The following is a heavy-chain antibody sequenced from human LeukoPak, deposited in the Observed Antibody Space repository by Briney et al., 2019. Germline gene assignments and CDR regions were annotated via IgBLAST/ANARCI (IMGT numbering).Heavy chain of an antibody. J-gene: IGHJ4*02. V-gene: IGHV3-30*18. D-gene: IGHD2-2*01. Sequence: GGSLGLSCAASGFTFSTYGMHWVRQAPGKGLEWVAIISYDGNDKDYADSVRGRFTISRDNSKNTLYLQMNRLRGEDTAVYYCAKSTAPAGYYLDYWGQGILVTVSS. CDR2: ISYDGNDK. CDR3: AKSTAPAGYYLDY. CDR1: GFTFSTYG.